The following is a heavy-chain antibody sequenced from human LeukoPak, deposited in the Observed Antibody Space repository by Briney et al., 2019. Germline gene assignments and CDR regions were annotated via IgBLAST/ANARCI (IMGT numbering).Heavy chain of an antibody. CDR2: IRSKTNDYAT. J-gene: IGHJ4*02. V-gene: IGHV3-73*01. Sequence: GGSLTLSCAASGFTFSDSGLDWVRQASGKGLEWVGRIRSKTNDYATAYAASVRGRFTISRDDSKSTAYLQMNSLRAEDTAIYYCAKLIHPYTSSWYPFDSWGQGTLVTVSS. CDR1: GFTFSDSG. CDR3: AKLIHPYTSSWYPFDS. D-gene: IGHD6-13*01.